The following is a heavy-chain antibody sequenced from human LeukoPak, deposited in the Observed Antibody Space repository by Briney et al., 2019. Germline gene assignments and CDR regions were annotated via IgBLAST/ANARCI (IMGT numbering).Heavy chain of an antibody. D-gene: IGHD3-22*01. CDR1: GGSFSGYY. J-gene: IGHJ4*02. CDR2: INHRGST. Sequence: KASETLSLTCAVYGGSFSGYYWSWIRQPPGKGLEWIGEINHRGSTNYNPALKCRVTISVDTSKNQFSLKLSSVTAADTAVYYCARGDYYDSSGYYHEPDYGGQGTLVTVSS. CDR3: ARGDYYDSSGYYHEPDY. V-gene: IGHV4-34*01.